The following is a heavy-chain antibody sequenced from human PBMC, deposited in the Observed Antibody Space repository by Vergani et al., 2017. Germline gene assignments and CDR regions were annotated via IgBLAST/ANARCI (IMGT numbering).Heavy chain of an antibody. D-gene: IGHD2-8*01. CDR3: WDTNYANSWDL. Sequence: EVRLVESGGGLVKPGGSLRLSCQVSGFDFSQAWMSWVRQSPGKGLEYIGLSKPKTEGGTTHYNAAMKGRVTIFRGDSTSVLLLEMTTLAPEDTAVYYCWDTNYANSWDLWGQGSLVTVSS. V-gene: IGHV3-15*05. CDR2: SKPKTEGGTT. CDR1: GFDFSQAW. J-gene: IGHJ4*02.